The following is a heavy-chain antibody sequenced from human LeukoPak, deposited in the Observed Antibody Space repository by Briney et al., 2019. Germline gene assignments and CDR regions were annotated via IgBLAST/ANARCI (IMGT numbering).Heavy chain of an antibody. V-gene: IGHV4-34*01. J-gene: IGHJ6*03. D-gene: IGHD1-26*01. CDR1: GGSFSGYY. CDR2: INHSGST. CDR3: ARRDRSGSYYYYYYMDV. Sequence: SETLSLTCAVYGGSFSGYYWSWIRQPPGKGLEWIGEINHSGSTNYNPSLKSRVTISVDTSKNQFSLKLSSVTAADTAVYYCARRDRSGSYYYYYYMDVWGKGTTVTVSS.